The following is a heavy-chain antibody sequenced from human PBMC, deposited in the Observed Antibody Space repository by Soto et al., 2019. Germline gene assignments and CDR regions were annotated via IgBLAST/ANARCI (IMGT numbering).Heavy chain of an antibody. Sequence: PGGSLRLSCSASGFTFSSYDIHWVRQAPGKGLEYVSAISSNGGSTYYADYVKGRFTISRDNSKNTLYLQMSSLRTEDTAVYYCVKDDQYCSGGSCSYSYYGMDVWGQGTTVTVSS. V-gene: IGHV3-64D*06. J-gene: IGHJ6*02. D-gene: IGHD2-15*01. CDR3: VKDDQYCSGGSCSYSYYGMDV. CDR2: ISSNGGST. CDR1: GFTFSSYD.